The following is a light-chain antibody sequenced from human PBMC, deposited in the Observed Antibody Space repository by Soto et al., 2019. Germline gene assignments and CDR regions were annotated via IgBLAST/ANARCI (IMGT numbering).Light chain of an antibody. CDR2: DAS. V-gene: IGKV1-5*01. CDR1: QSISSW. Sequence: DIQMTQSPSTLSASVGDRVTITCRASQSISSWLAWYQQKPGKAPKLLIYDASSLESGVPSRISGSGSGTEFPLTISSRQPDDFATYYCQQHNSYWTFGQGTKVEIK. J-gene: IGKJ1*01. CDR3: QQHNSYWT.